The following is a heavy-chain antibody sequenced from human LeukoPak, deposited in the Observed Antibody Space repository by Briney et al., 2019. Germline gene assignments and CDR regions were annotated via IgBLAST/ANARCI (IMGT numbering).Heavy chain of an antibody. D-gene: IGHD3-22*01. CDR3: ARPVDYYDSSGYYYAGAFDI. Sequence: PSQTLSLTCTISGGSISSGSYYWSWIRQPAGKGLEWIGRIYTSGSTNYNPSLNSRVTISVDTSKNQFSLKLSSVTAADTAVYYCARPVDYYDSSGYYYAGAFDIWGQGTMVTVSS. J-gene: IGHJ3*02. CDR2: IYTSGST. V-gene: IGHV4-61*02. CDR1: GGSISSGSYY.